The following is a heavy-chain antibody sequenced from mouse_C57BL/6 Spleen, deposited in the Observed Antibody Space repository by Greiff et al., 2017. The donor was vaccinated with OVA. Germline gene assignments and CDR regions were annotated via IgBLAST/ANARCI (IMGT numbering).Heavy chain of an antibody. CDR3: GRGAGTGYFDV. CDR2: INPSTGGT. D-gene: IGHD3-3*01. CDR1: GYSFTGYY. Sequence: VQLQQSGPELVKPGASVKISCKASGYSFTGYYMNWVKQSPEKSLEWIGEINPSTGGTTYNQKFKAKATLTVDKSSSTAYMQLKSLTSEDSAVYYCGRGAGTGYFDVWGTGTTVTVSS. J-gene: IGHJ1*03. V-gene: IGHV1-42*01.